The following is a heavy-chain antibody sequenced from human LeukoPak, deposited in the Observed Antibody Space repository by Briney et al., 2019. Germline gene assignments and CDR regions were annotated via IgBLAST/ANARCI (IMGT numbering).Heavy chain of an antibody. V-gene: IGHV1-2*02. J-gene: IGHJ6*02. CDR3: ARGTGWFWSPRSDYYGMDV. Sequence: ASVKVSCKASGYTFTGYYMHWVRQAPGQGLEWMGWINPNSGGTNYAQKFQGRVTMTRDTSISTAYMELSGLRSDDTAVYYCARGTGWFWSPRSDYYGMDVWGQGTTVTVSS. CDR1: GYTFTGYY. CDR2: INPNSGGT. D-gene: IGHD3-3*01.